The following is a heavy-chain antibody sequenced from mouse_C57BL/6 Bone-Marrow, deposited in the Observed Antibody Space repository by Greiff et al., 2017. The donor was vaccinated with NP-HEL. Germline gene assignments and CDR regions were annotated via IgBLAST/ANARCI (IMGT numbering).Heavy chain of an antibody. D-gene: IGHD1-1*01. CDR2: IDPSDSYT. J-gene: IGHJ3*01. Sequence: QVQLQQPGAELVRPGTSVKLSCKASGYTFTSYWMHWVKQRPGQGLEWIGVIDPSDSYTNYNPQFKGKATLTVDTSSSTAYMQLSSLTSEDSAVYYCARGLRSWFAYWGQGTLVTVSA. CDR3: ARGLRSWFAY. V-gene: IGHV1-59*01. CDR1: GYTFTSYW.